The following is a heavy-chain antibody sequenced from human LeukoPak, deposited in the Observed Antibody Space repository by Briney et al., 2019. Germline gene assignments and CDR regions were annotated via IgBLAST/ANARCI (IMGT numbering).Heavy chain of an antibody. V-gene: IGHV4-39*07. CDR2: MYYRGNT. CDR3: AKDSSSWHPGNY. J-gene: IGHJ4*02. CDR1: GGSISSSSYY. D-gene: IGHD6-13*01. Sequence: SETLSLTCTVSGGSISSSSYYWGWIRQPPGKGLEWIGTMYYRGNTYYNPSLKSRVTILVDTSKDQFSLKLSSVTAADTAVYYCAKDSSSWHPGNYWGQGTLVTVSS.